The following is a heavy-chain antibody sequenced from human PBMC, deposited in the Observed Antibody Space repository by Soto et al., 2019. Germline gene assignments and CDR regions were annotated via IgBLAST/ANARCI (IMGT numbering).Heavy chain of an antibody. V-gene: IGHV4-39*02. CDR3: AKLGVAATRHTDFDS. CDR1: GGSINSNNYY. CDR2: IDYAGTA. J-gene: IGHJ4*02. D-gene: IGHD2-15*01. Sequence: SETLSLTCTVSGGSINSNNYYWAWIRQPPGKGLPWIPIIDYAGTAYSNPSLKRRVCISGHTPKTHFSLNLRSATAADTAVYSCAKLGVAATRHTDFDSWGQGTLVTVSS.